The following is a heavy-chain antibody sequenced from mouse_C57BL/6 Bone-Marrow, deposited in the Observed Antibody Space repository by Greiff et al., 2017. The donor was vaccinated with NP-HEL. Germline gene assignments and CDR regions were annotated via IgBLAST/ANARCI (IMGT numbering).Heavy chain of an antibody. CDR2: IYPTSGNT. CDR3: ARSYGSPAWFAY. D-gene: IGHD1-1*01. CDR1: GYTFTSYC. J-gene: IGHJ3*01. V-gene: IGHV1-81*01. Sequence: VQVVESGAELVRPGASVKLSCKASGYTFTSYCISWVKQSTGQGLEWIGEIYPTSGNTYYNEKFKGKATLTADKSSSPGYMELRSLTYEASAVYFGARSYGSPAWFAYWGQGTLVTVSA.